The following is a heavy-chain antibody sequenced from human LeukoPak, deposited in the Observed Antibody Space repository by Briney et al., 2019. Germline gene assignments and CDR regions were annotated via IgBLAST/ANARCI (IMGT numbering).Heavy chain of an antibody. CDR3: ASHYSGSYGWFDP. V-gene: IGHV1-2*02. D-gene: IGHD1-26*01. CDR2: INPNSGGT. CDR1: GYTFTGYY. J-gene: IGHJ5*02. Sequence: ASVKVSCKASGYTFTGYYMHWVRQAPGQGLEWMGWINPNSGGTNYAQKFQGRVTMTRDTSISPAYMELSRLRSDDTAVYYCASHYSGSYGWFDPWGQGTLVTVSS.